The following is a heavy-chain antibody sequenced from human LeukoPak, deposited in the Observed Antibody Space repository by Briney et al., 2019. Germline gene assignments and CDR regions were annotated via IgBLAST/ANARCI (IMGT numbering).Heavy chain of an antibody. D-gene: IGHD7-27*01. Sequence: SETLSLTCTVSGGSISSGDYYWSWIRQPPGTGLEWIGYIYYSGSTYYNPSLKSRVTISVDTSKNQFSLKLSSVTAADTAVYYCARVDANWGVVDYWGQGTLVTVSS. CDR2: IYYSGST. CDR3: ARVDANWGVVDY. J-gene: IGHJ4*02. CDR1: GGSISSGDYY. V-gene: IGHV4-30-4*02.